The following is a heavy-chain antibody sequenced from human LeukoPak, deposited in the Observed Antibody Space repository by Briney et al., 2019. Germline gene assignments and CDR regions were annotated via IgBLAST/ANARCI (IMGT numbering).Heavy chain of an antibody. CDR2: INWNGGST. Sequence: PGGSLRLSCAASGFTFDDYGMSLVRQAPGKGLEWVSGINWNGGSTGYADSVKGRFTISRDNAKNSLYLQMNSLRAEDTALYYCARVMTAVTAYYYYYMDVWGKGTTVTVSS. J-gene: IGHJ6*03. CDR1: GFTFDDYG. V-gene: IGHV3-20*04. D-gene: IGHD4-17*01. CDR3: ARVMTAVTAYYYYYMDV.